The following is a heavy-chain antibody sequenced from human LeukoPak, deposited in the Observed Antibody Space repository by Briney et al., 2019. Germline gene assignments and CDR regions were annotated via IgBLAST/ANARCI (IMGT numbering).Heavy chain of an antibody. D-gene: IGHD4-17*01. V-gene: IGHV3-30*04. CDR2: ISYDGSIK. J-gene: IGHJ3*02. CDR1: GFTFSNFA. CDR3: AREDMTTVTTRWAFDI. Sequence: PGRSLRLSCAASGFTFSNFAMHWVRQAPGEGLEWVAVISYDGSIKYYADSVKGRFTISRDNSKNTLYLQMNSLRAEDTAVYYCAREDMTTVTTRWAFDIWGQGSMVTVSS.